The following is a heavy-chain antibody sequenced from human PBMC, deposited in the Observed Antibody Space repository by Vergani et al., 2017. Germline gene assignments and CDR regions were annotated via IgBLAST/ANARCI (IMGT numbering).Heavy chain of an antibody. V-gene: IGHV4-59*05. D-gene: IGHD1-1*01. J-gene: IGHJ5*02. CDR1: GGPISSYY. CDR2: IYYSGST. Sequence: QVQLQESGPGLVKPSETLSLTCTVSGGPISSYYWSWIRQPPGKGLEWIGRIYYSGSTYYNPSLKSRVTISVDTSKNQFSLKLSSVTAADTAVYYCAGRLPMYSHNIFDPWGQGTLVTVSS. CDR3: AGRLPMYSHNIFDP.